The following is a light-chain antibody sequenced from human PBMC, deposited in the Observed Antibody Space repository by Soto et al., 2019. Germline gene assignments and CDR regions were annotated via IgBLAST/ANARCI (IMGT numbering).Light chain of an antibody. CDR1: QGIGNW. V-gene: IGKV1D-12*01. J-gene: IGKJ5*01. CDR3: QQTNSFPIT. Sequence: DVQVTQSPSFVSASVGDRVTITCRASQGIGNWLAWYQQKPGAAPNLLISGASNLESGVPARFSGSGLGTHFTFTIVSLQPEDSATYYCQQTNSFPITFGQGTRLEIK. CDR2: GAS.